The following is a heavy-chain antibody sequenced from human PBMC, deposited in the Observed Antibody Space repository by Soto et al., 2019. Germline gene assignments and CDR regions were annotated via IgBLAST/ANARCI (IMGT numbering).Heavy chain of an antibody. CDR2: IIPLFDAV. J-gene: IGHJ4*02. CDR3: ARDDALRETSGYFYLDY. CDR1: EGTFHNYA. D-gene: IGHD3-22*01. Sequence: QVQLVQSGAEVKKPGSSVRVSCKTSEGTFHNYAISWVRQAPGQGLEWMGGIIPLFDAVKYAQKFQGRVTMTADKSTRTAQMELHTLTSEDTAVYYCARDDALRETSGYFYLDYWGQGAPVTATS. V-gene: IGHV1-69*06.